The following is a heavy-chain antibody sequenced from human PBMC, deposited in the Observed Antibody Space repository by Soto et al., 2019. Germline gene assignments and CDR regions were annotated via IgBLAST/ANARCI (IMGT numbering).Heavy chain of an antibody. J-gene: IGHJ3*02. CDR1: DFTFRMFA. D-gene: IGHD6-13*01. V-gene: IGHV3-23*01. Sequence: DAQMLESGGGLVQPGESLRLSCAASDFTFRMFAMSWVRQAPGTGLEWVSSIGGGGDDTYYTDSVKGRFTISRDNSKNMLFLQMDSLRAEGTAVYYCAKDRQQLNSVWDPFDSWGEGTMVNVSS. CDR3: AKDRQQLNSVWDPFDS. CDR2: IGGGGDDT.